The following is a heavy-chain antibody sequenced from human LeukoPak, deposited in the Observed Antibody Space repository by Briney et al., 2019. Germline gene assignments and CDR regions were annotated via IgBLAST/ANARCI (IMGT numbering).Heavy chain of an antibody. CDR2: IYPGDSDT. CDR1: GYSFTSYW. J-gene: IGHJ4*02. Sequence: GESQKISCKGSGYSFTSYWIGWVRQMPGKGLEWMGIIYPGDSDTRYSPSFQGQVTISADKSISTAYLQWSSLKASDTAMFYCARSPKNVAYNSGLDYFDFWGQGTLVTVSS. V-gene: IGHV5-51*01. D-gene: IGHD5-12*01. CDR3: ARSPKNVAYNSGLDYFDF.